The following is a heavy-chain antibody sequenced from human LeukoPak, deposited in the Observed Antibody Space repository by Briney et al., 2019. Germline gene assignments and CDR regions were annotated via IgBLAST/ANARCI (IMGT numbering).Heavy chain of an antibody. V-gene: IGHV3-21*01. CDR3: ASDRDGYNSVSY. Sequence: GGSLRLSCAASGFTFSSYSMNWVRQAPGKGLEWVAAISPDSIYKYHADSVKGRFTISRDNAKDSLYLQMNSLRVEDTAVYYCASDRDGYNSVSYWGQGTLVTVST. J-gene: IGHJ4*02. CDR1: GFTFSSYS. CDR2: ISPDSIYK. D-gene: IGHD5-24*01.